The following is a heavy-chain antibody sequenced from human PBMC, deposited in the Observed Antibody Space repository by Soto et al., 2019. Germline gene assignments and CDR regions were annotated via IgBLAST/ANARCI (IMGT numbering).Heavy chain of an antibody. CDR2: TSYEGNNK. V-gene: IGHV3-30*19. CDR3: ARWGTTGGFDL. J-gene: IGHJ4*02. Sequence: QVQLVESGGGVVQPGTSLRLSCAASGFRFKSFVMHWVRQAPGKGLEWVAFTSYEGNNKEYGDSVKGRFTVSRDNSQNKLHLQMDFLRPEDTALYYCARWGTTGGFDLWGQGTLVSVSS. D-gene: IGHD3-16*01. CDR1: GFRFKSFV.